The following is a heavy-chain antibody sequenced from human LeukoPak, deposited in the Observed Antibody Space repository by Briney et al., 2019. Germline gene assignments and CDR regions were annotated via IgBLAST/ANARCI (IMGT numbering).Heavy chain of an antibody. V-gene: IGHV3-30*18. D-gene: IGHD3-3*01. J-gene: IGHJ1*01. Sequence: GGSLRLSCAASGFTFSSYGMHWVRQAPGKGLEWVAVISYDGSNKYYADSVKGRFTISRDDSKNTLYLQMSSLKTEDTAVYYCAKHIYGVVSTQPWGQGTLVTVSS. CDR2: ISYDGSNK. CDR3: AKHIYGVVSTQP. CDR1: GFTFSSYG.